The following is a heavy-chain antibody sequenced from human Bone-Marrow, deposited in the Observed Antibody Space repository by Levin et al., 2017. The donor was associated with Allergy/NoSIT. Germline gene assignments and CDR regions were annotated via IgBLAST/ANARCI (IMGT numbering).Heavy chain of an antibody. D-gene: IGHD2-21*02. CDR3: AALVVVTGRRSFDG. Sequence: PSETLSLTCDVSGYSINSGFYWGWVRQAPGKGLEWIGSIYHGGTPYYSPSLESRVPISLVSSKNQFSLKMTSITAAATANSYCAALVVVTGRRSFDGWGQGILVTVSS. CDR1: GYSINSGFY. V-gene: IGHV4-38-2*01. J-gene: IGHJ4*02. CDR2: IYHGGTP.